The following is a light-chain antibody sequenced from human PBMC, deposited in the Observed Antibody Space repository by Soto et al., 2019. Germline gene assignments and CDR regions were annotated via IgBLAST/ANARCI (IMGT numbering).Light chain of an antibody. CDR1: SSDVGVYNY. V-gene: IGLV2-11*01. CDR3: CSYAGGYTFV. J-gene: IGLJ1*01. Sequence: QSVLTQPRSVSGSPGQSVTISCTGTSSDVGVYNYVSWYQQYPGKAPKIMIYDISKRPSGVPDRFSGSKSDNMASLTISGLQAEDEADYYCCSYAGGYTFVFGIGTKVTVL. CDR2: DIS.